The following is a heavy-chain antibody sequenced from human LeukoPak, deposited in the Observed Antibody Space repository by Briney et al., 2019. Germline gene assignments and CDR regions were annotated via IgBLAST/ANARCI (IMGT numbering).Heavy chain of an antibody. CDR2: INNDGNNR. J-gene: IGHJ4*02. CDR3: ARPQHGYNGFVC. CDR1: GFTFSISW. D-gene: IGHD5-24*01. Sequence: PGGSLRLSCSASGFTFSISWMHWVRQAPGKGLVWVSRINNDGNNRNYADSVKGRFTISRDNAKNALYLQMDNLRAEDAAVYYCARPQHGYNGFVCWGQGTLVTVSS. V-gene: IGHV3-74*01.